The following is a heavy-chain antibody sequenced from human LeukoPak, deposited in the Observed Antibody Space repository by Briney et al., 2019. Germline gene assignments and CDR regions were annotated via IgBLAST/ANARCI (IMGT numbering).Heavy chain of an antibody. CDR1: GYTFTGYY. Sequence: ASVRVSCKASGYTFTGYYMHWVRQAPGKGLEWMGGFDPEDGETIYAQKFQGRVTMTEDTSTDTAYMELSSLRSEDTAVYYCATVMVRGVIDYWGQGTLVTVSS. V-gene: IGHV1-24*01. J-gene: IGHJ4*02. CDR3: ATVMVRGVIDY. D-gene: IGHD3-10*01. CDR2: FDPEDGET.